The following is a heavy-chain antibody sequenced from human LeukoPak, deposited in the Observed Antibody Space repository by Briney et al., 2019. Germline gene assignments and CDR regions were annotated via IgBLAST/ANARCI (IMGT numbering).Heavy chain of an antibody. CDR2: INHSGST. V-gene: IGHV4-34*01. CDR1: GFTFDDYG. Sequence: GSLRLSCAASGFTFDDYGMSWVRQAPGKGLEWIGEINHSGSTNYNPSLKSRVTISVDTSKNQFSLKLSSVTAADTAVYYCARGKPYSSRFDYWGQGTLVTVSS. D-gene: IGHD6-13*01. CDR3: ARGKPYSSRFDY. J-gene: IGHJ4*02.